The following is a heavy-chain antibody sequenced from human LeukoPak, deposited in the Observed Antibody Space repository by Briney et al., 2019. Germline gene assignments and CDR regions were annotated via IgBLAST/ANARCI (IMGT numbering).Heavy chain of an antibody. CDR3: ARLDTSDWAWYFDL. J-gene: IGHJ2*01. Sequence: SETLSLTCTVSGGSFGSFYWTWIRQPPGKGPECLGYIFNSGFTNYNPSLKSRVTISIDTSSNQFSLRLNSVTAADTAVYYCARLDTSDWAWYFDLWGRGTLVTVSS. CDR1: GGSFGSFY. V-gene: IGHV4-4*09. D-gene: IGHD6-19*01. CDR2: IFNSGFT.